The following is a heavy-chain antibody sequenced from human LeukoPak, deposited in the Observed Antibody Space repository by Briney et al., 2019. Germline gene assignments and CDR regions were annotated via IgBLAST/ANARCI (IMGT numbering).Heavy chain of an antibody. CDR3: ATVSGWTTAMTRGYYFEY. V-gene: IGHV3-23*01. CDR1: GFXXXSYA. CDR2: ISGSGGST. Sequence: AXXGFXXXSYAISWVRQAPGKGREWVSAISGSGGSTYYADSVKGRFTISRDNSKNTLYLQMNSLRAEDTAVYYCATVSGWTTAMTRGYYFEYWGQGPLVTVSS. J-gene: IGHJ4*02. D-gene: IGHD5-18*01.